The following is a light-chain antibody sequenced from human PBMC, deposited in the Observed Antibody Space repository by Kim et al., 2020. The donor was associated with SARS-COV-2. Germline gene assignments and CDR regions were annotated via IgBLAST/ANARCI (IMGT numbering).Light chain of an antibody. CDR3: QVWDSSSDHPV. Sequence: SYELTQPPSVSVAPGKTASITCGGNNIGSKSVHWYQQKPGQAPVLVIYFASDRPSGIPERVSGSKSGNTATLTISRVEAGDEADYYCQVWDSSSDHPVFG. CDR2: FAS. CDR1: NIGSKS. V-gene: IGLV3-21*04. J-gene: IGLJ3*02.